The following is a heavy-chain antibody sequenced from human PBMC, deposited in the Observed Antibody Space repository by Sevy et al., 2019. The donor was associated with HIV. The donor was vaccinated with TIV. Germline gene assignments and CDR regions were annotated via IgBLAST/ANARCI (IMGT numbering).Heavy chain of an antibody. J-gene: IGHJ4*01. CDR2: ISSSSSYT. D-gene: IGHD6-19*01. Sequence: GGSLRLSCAASGFTFSDYYMSWIRQAPGKGLEWVSYISSSSSYTNYADSVKGRFTISRDNAKNSLYLQMNSLRAEDTAVYYCARSIAVVGVDYWGHGTLVTVSS. CDR3: ARSIAVVGVDY. CDR1: GFTFSDYY. V-gene: IGHV3-11*06.